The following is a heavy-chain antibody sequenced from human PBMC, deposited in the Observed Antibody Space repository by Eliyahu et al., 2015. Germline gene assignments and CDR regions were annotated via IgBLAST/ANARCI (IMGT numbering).Heavy chain of an antibody. Sequence: EVQLVQSGAXVKKPXESLKXXCKXSGYXFTKYWIGWVRQMPGRGLEWMGIIYPGDSDTRYSPSLQGQVTISADKSISTAYLQWNTLKASDTAMYYCGRLMVPTESGAFDYWGQGTLVTVSS. CDR2: IYPGDSDT. D-gene: IGHD1-26*01. CDR1: GYXFTKYW. CDR3: GRLMVPTESGAFDY. J-gene: IGHJ4*02. V-gene: IGHV5-51*01.